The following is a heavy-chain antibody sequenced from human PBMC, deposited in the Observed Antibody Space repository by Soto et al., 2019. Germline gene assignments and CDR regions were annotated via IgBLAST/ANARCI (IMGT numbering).Heavy chain of an antibody. V-gene: IGHV3-21*01. Sequence: GGSLRLSCAASGFTFSSYSMNWVRQAPGKGLEWVSSISSSSSYIYYADSVKGRFTISRDNAKNSLYLQMNGLRAEDTAVYYCASADSGWYPLDYWGQGILVTVSS. CDR3: ASADSGWYPLDY. CDR1: GFTFSSYS. J-gene: IGHJ4*02. CDR2: ISSSSSYI. D-gene: IGHD6-19*01.